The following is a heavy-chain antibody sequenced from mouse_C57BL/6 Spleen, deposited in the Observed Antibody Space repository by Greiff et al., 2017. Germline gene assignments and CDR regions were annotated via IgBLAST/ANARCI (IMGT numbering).Heavy chain of an antibody. V-gene: IGHV1-72*01. CDR1: GYTFTSYW. CDR3: ARDYGSSPWYFDV. Sequence: VQLQQPGAELVKPGASVKLSCKASGYTFTSYWMHWVKQRPGRGLEWIGRIDPNSGGTKYNEKFKSKATLTVDKPSSTAYMQLSILTSEDSAVYYCARDYGSSPWYFDVCGTGTTVTVSS. CDR2: IDPNSGGT. D-gene: IGHD1-1*01. J-gene: IGHJ1*03.